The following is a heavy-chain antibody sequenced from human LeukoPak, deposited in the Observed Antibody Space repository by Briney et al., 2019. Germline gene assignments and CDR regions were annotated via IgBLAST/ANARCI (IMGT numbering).Heavy chain of an antibody. D-gene: IGHD1-26*01. J-gene: IGHJ4*02. CDR2: SRNKANSYTT. CDR3: ARASRSGSYFFY. CDR1: GFTFSDHY. Sequence: PGGSLRLSCAASGFTFSDHYMDWVRQTPGKGLEWVGRSRNKANSYTTEYAASVKGRFTISRDDSKNSLFLQMNSLKTDDTAVYYCARASRSGSYFFYWGQGTLVTASS. V-gene: IGHV3-72*01.